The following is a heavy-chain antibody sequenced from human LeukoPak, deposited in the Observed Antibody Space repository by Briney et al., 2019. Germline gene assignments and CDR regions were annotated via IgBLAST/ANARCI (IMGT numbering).Heavy chain of an antibody. CDR2: IVVGSGNT. D-gene: IGHD6-19*01. V-gene: IGHV1-58*02. J-gene: IGHJ4*02. CDR1: GFTFTSSA. Sequence: ASVKVSCKASGFTFTSSAMQWVRQARGQRLEWIGWIVVGSGNTNYAQKFQERVTITRDMSTSTAYMELSSLRADDTAVYYCARNRYSSGWYTKTFDYWGQGTLVTVSS. CDR3: ARNRYSSGWYTKTFDY.